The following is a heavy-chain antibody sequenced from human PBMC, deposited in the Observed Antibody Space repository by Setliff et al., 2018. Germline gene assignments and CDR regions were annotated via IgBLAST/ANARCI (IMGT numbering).Heavy chain of an antibody. J-gene: IGHJ6*02. V-gene: IGHV3-48*03. D-gene: IGHD3-3*01. CDR3: ARDIRDNFWSGYYIYYYYGMDV. CDR1: GFTFSSYE. CDR2: ISSSGSTI. Sequence: GGSPRLSCAASGFTFSSYEMNWVRQAPGKGLEWVSYISSSGSTIYYADSVKGRFTISRDNAKNSLYLQMNSLRAEDTAVYYCARDIRDNFWSGYYIYYYYGMDVWGQGTTVTVSS.